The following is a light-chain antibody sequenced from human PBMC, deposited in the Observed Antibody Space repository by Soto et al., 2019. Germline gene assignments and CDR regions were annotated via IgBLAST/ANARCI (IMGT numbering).Light chain of an antibody. CDR2: NNN. J-gene: IGLJ3*02. CDR1: SSNIGSNP. Sequence: QSVLTQPPSASGTPGQRVTISCSGSSSNIGSNPVNWYQQFPGTAPKLLIYNNNQRPSGVPDRFSGSKSGTSASLAISGLHSEDEADYYCAAWDDSLNGVFGGGTKLTVL. V-gene: IGLV1-44*01. CDR3: AAWDDSLNGV.